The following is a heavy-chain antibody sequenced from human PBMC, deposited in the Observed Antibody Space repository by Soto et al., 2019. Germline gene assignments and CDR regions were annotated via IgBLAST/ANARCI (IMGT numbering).Heavy chain of an antibody. Sequence: QVQLVQSGAELKKPGSSVKVSCSASGVTFSSYSFTWVRQAPGQGLEWMGNIIPVFRTSNYAQGVQGRLTISADESTNTTFKALNSQRSEDTAVYFCAKDGARDGRGGESWGQGTLVTVSS. CDR3: AKDGARDGRGGES. D-gene: IGHD1-26*01. V-gene: IGHV1-69*18. CDR2: IIPVFRTS. J-gene: IGHJ4*02. CDR1: GVTFSSYS.